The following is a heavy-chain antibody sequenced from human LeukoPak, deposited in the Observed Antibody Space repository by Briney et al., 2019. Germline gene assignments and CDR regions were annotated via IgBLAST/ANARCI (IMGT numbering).Heavy chain of an antibody. Sequence: EASVKVSCKASGYTFTGYYMHWVRQAPGQGLEWMGWINPNSGGTNYAQKFQGRFTISRDNAKNSLYLQMNSLRAEDTAVYYCATSSTVVTPVPSFDYWGQGTLVTVSS. V-gene: IGHV1-2*02. J-gene: IGHJ4*02. D-gene: IGHD4-23*01. CDR1: GYTFTGYY. CDR3: ATSSTVVTPVPSFDY. CDR2: INPNSGGT.